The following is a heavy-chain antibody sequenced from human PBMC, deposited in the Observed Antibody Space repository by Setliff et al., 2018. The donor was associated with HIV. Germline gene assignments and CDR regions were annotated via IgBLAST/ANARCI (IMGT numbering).Heavy chain of an antibody. D-gene: IGHD3-22*01. Sequence: ASVKVSCKASGYTFTSYGISWVRQAPGQGLEWMGWISAYNGNTNYAQKLQGRVTMTTDTSTSTAYMELRSLRSDDTAVYYCASSVGSGYPSEFDYWGQGTLVTSPQ. J-gene: IGHJ4*02. CDR3: ASSVGSGYPSEFDY. CDR1: GYTFTSYG. CDR2: ISAYNGNT. V-gene: IGHV1-18*01.